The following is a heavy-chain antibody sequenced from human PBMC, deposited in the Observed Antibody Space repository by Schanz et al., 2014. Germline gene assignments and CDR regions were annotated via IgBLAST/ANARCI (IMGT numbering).Heavy chain of an antibody. D-gene: IGHD6-13*01. J-gene: IGHJ4*02. CDR3: VREVGAAAGLAWGLDY. CDR2: ISSSGSYI. Sequence: EVQLVESEGGLVQPGGSLRLSCAASGFIFNDYYMNWIRQAPGKGLEWVSSISSSGSYIYFPDSVKGRFTISRDNAKNSLYLQMNSLRAEDTAVYYCVREVGAAAGLAWGLDYWGRGTLVTVSS. V-gene: IGHV3-21*01. CDR1: GFIFNDYY.